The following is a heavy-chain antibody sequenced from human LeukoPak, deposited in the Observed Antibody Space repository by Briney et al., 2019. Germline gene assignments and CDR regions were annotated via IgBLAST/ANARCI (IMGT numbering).Heavy chain of an antibody. V-gene: IGHV3-21*01. J-gene: IGHJ6*03. D-gene: IGHD3-10*01. CDR1: GFTFSSYS. CDR2: ISSSSSYI. CDR3: ARGASRSYGRYYYMDV. Sequence: GGSLRLSCAASGFTFSSYSMNWVRQAPGKGLEWVSSISSSSSYIYYADSVKGRFTISRDNAKNSLYLQMNSLRAEDTAVYYCARGASRSYGRYYYMDVWGKGTTVTVSS.